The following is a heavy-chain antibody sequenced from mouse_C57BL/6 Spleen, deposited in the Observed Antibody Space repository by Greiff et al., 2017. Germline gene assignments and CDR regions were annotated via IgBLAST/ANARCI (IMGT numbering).Heavy chain of an antibody. D-gene: IGHD2-5*01. J-gene: IGHJ1*03. CDR3: ARGTASNYLDD. V-gene: IGHV1-53*01. Sequence: VQLQQPGTELVRPGASVKLSCKASGYTFTSYWMHWVKQRPGQGLEWIGNINPSNGGTNYNEKFKSKATLTADKSSSTAYMQLRSLTSEYSAVYYCARGTASNYLDDWGTGTTVTVSS. CDR2: INPSNGGT. CDR1: GYTFTSYW.